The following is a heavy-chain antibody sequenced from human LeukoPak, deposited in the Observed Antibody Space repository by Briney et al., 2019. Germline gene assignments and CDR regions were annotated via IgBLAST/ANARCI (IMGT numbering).Heavy chain of an antibody. J-gene: IGHJ4*02. CDR3: AGGSRHDRAALDY. Sequence: SETLSLTCTVSGGSISSGGYYWSWIRQPPGKGLEWIGYIYHSGSTYYNPSLKSRVTISVDRSKNQFSLKLSSVTAADTAVYYCAGGSRHDRAALDYWGQGTLVTVSS. V-gene: IGHV4-30-2*01. CDR2: IYHSGST. D-gene: IGHD6-6*01. CDR1: GGSISSGGYY.